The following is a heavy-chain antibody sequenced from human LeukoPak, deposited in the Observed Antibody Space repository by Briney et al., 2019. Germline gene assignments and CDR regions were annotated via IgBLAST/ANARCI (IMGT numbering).Heavy chain of an antibody. CDR2: INPNSGGT. Sequence: ASVKVSCKASGYTFTGYYMHWVRQAPGQGLEWMGWINPNSGGTNYAQKFQGRVTMTRDTSISTTYMELSRLRSDDTAVYYCARGDGDGYNFGYWGQGTLVTVSS. D-gene: IGHD5-24*01. CDR1: GYTFTGYY. V-gene: IGHV1-2*02. J-gene: IGHJ4*02. CDR3: ARGDGDGYNFGY.